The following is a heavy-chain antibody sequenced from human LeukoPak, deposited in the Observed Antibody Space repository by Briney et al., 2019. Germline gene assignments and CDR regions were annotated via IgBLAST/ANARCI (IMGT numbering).Heavy chain of an antibody. J-gene: IGHJ3*02. D-gene: IGHD3-16*01. CDR3: ARVWSSSKAFDI. CDR2: IYYTGST. Sequence: SETLSLTCTVSGGSISTYYWSWIRQPPGKGLEFIGYIYYTGSTNYNPSLKSRVTISVDTSKNQFSLKLTSVTAADTAVYYCARVWSSSKAFDIWGQGTMVTVSS. V-gene: IGHV4-59*01. CDR1: GGSISTYY.